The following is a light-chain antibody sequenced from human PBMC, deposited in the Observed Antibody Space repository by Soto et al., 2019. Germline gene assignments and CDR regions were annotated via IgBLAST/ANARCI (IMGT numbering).Light chain of an antibody. CDR3: CSYASNSNWV. CDR1: SSDVGNYNL. CDR2: EVS. V-gene: IGLV2-23*02. Sequence: QSALTQPASVSGSPGQAXTXSCTGSSSDVGNYNLVSWYQQHPGKAPKLIISEVSKRPSGISNRFSGSKSGSTASLTISGLLAEDEADYYCCSYASNSNWVFGGGTQLTVL. J-gene: IGLJ3*02.